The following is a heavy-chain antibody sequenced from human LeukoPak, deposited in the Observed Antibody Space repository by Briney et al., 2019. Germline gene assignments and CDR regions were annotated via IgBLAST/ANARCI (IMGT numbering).Heavy chain of an antibody. J-gene: IGHJ4*02. CDR3: ARDFKLYCSSTSCYPY. Sequence: GGSLRLSCAASGFTFSSYSMNWVRQAPGKGLEWVSSISSSSSYIYYADSVKGRFTISRDNAKNSLYLQMNSLIAEDTAVYYCARDFKLYCSSTSCYPYWGQGTLVTVSS. D-gene: IGHD2-2*01. CDR1: GFTFSSYS. V-gene: IGHV3-21*01. CDR2: ISSSSSYI.